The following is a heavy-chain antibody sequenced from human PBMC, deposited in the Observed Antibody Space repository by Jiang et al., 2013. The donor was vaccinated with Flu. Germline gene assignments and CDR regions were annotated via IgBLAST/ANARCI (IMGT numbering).Heavy chain of an antibody. J-gene: IGHJ4*02. CDR2: IYPGDSDT. CDR3: ARQGYSGSYRHFDY. D-gene: IGHD1-26*01. V-gene: IGHV5-51*01. Sequence: GWVRQMPGKGLEWMGIIYPGDSDTRYSPSFQGQVTISADKSISTAYLQWSSLKASDTAMYYCARQGYSGSYRHFDYWGQGTLVTVSS.